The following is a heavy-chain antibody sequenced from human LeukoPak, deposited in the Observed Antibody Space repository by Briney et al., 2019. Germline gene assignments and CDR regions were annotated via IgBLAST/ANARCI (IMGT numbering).Heavy chain of an antibody. CDR3: ARDQPWLRGAFDI. V-gene: IGHV3-21*01. CDR1: GFTFSSYS. Sequence: PGGSLRLSCAASGFTFSSYSMNWVRQAPGKGLEWASSISSSSSYIYYADSVKGRFTISRDNAKNSLYLQMNSLRAEDTAVYYCARDQPWLRGAFDIWGQGTMVTVSS. D-gene: IGHD5-12*01. J-gene: IGHJ3*02. CDR2: ISSSSSYI.